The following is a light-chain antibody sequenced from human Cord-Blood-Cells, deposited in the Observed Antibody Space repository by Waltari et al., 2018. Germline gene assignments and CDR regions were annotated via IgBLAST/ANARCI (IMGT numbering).Light chain of an antibody. Sequence: QSALTQPASVSGSPGQSITISCTGTSSDVGSYNLFSWYQQHPGKASKLMIYEGSKRPSGVSNRFSGSKSGNTASLTSSGLQAEDEADYYCCSYAGSSTLVFGGGTKLTVL. CDR3: CSYAGSSTLV. CDR1: SSDVGSYNL. J-gene: IGLJ3*02. CDR2: EGS. V-gene: IGLV2-23*01.